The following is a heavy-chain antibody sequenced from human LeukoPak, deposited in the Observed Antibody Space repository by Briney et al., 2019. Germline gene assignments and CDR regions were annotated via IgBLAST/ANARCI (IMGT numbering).Heavy chain of an antibody. Sequence: PEGSLRLSCAASGFTVSSNYMSWVRQAPGKGLEWVSVIYSGGSTYYADSVKGRFTISRDNSKNTLYLQMNSLRAEDTAVYYCARRFTMVRGVIIDDFAFDIWGQGTMVTVSS. J-gene: IGHJ3*02. CDR1: GFTVSSNY. CDR3: ARRFTMVRGVIIDDFAFDI. D-gene: IGHD3-10*01. CDR2: IYSGGST. V-gene: IGHV3-66*04.